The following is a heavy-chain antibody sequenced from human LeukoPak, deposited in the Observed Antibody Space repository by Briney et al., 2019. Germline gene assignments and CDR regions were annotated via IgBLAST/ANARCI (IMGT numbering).Heavy chain of an antibody. CDR3: ARDREDYYDSSGYPLYFDY. V-gene: IGHV3-21*01. D-gene: IGHD3-22*01. J-gene: IGHJ4*02. CDR2: ISSSSSYI. Sequence: GGSLRLSCAASGFTFSSYSMNWVRQAPGKGLEWVSSISSSSSYIYYADSVKDRFTISRDNAKNSLYLQMNSLRAEDTAVYYCARDREDYYDSSGYPLYFDYWGQGTLVTVSS. CDR1: GFTFSSYS.